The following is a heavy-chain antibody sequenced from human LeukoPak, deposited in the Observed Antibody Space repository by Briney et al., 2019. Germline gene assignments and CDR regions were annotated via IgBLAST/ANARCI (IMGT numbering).Heavy chain of an antibody. J-gene: IGHJ3*02. V-gene: IGHV4-59*01. Sequence: SETLSLTCAVSGGSISSYYWSWIRQPPGKGLEWIGYIYYSGSTNYNPSLKSRVTISVDTSKNQFSLKLSSVTAADPAVYYCGRFGELGLWAFDIWGQGTMVTVSS. CDR3: GRFGELGLWAFDI. CDR2: IYYSGST. CDR1: GGSISSYY. D-gene: IGHD3-10*01.